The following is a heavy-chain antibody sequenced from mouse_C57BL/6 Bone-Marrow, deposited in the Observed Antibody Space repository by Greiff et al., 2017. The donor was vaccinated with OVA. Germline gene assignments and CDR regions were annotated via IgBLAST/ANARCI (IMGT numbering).Heavy chain of an antibody. Sequence: QVQLQQPGTELVKPGASVKLSCKASGYTFTSYWMHWVKQRPGQGLEWLGNINPSNGGTNYNEKFKNKATLTVDKSSSTAYMQLSSLTSEDSGVYYCERRLTGTVLDYWGQGTTLTVSS. CDR1: GYTFTSYW. V-gene: IGHV1-53*01. CDR2: INPSNGGT. CDR3: ERRLTGTVLDY. D-gene: IGHD4-1*01. J-gene: IGHJ2*01.